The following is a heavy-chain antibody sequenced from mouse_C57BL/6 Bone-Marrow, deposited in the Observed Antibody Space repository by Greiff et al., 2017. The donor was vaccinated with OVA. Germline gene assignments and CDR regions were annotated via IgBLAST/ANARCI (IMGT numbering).Heavy chain of an antibody. CDR3: VRHGYYAMDY. CDR1: GFSFNTYA. J-gene: IGHJ4*01. V-gene: IGHV10-1*01. Sequence: VQLKESGGGLVQPKGSLKLSCAASGFSFNTYAMNWVRQAPGKGLEWVARIRSKSNNYATYYADSVKDRFTISRDDSESMLYLQMNNLKTEDTAMYYCVRHGYYAMDYWGQGTSATVSS. CDR2: IRSKSNNYAT.